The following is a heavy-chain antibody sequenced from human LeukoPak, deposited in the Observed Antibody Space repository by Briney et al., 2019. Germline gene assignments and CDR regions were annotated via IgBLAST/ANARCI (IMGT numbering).Heavy chain of an antibody. V-gene: IGHV3-33*01. CDR3: ARDRIRGYDSPPLFDP. CDR2: IWYDGSNK. J-gene: IGHJ5*02. Sequence: GRSLRLSCAASGFTFSSYGMHWVRQAPGKGLEWVAVIWYDGSNKYYADPVKGRFTISRDNSKNTLYLQMNSLRAEDTAVYYCARDRIRGYDSPPLFDPWGQGTLVTVSS. D-gene: IGHD3-22*01. CDR1: GFTFSSYG.